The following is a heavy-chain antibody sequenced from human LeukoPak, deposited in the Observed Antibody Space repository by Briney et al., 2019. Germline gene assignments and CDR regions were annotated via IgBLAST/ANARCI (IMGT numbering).Heavy chain of an antibody. V-gene: IGHV3-7*01. J-gene: IGHJ4*02. CDR2: INEDGSEK. CDR3: ARGLANSRDY. Sequence: PAGSLTLSCAASGFTLTTYWMTWVRQAPGKGLEWVANINEDGSEKHHVDSVKGRFTISRDNAKNSLDLQMHSLRTEDTAVYYCARGLANSRDYWGQGTLVTVSS. CDR1: GFTLTTYW.